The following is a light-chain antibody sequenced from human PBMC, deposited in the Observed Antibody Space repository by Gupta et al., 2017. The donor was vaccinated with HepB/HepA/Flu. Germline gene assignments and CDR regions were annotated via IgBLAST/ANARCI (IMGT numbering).Light chain of an antibody. Sequence: QSVLTQPPSVSAAPGQKVTISCSGSSSNIGSNYVSWYQQLPGTAPNLLIYENNKRRSGMPARCSGSKSGASATLVITGLQPGEEAAYYCGTWDSSLSAPSVFGGGTKLTVL. CDR2: ENN. V-gene: IGLV1-51*02. CDR3: GTWDSSLSAPSV. J-gene: IGLJ2*01. CDR1: SSNIGSNY.